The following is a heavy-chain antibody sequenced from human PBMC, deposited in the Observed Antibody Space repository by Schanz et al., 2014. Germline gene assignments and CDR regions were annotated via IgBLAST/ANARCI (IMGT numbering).Heavy chain of an antibody. CDR1: GFTFSDYY. Sequence: QVYLVESGGDLVKPGGSLRLSCAASGFTFSDYYMSWIRQAPGKGLEWVSYISNSGSYTNYTDSVKGRFTTTRDNGKKTMNLQKNSLRAEDTAVCYCARLDSSSWYPRYWGQGTLVTVSS. D-gene: IGHD6-13*01. V-gene: IGHV3-11*05. CDR3: ARLDSSSWYPRY. J-gene: IGHJ4*02. CDR2: ISNSGSYT.